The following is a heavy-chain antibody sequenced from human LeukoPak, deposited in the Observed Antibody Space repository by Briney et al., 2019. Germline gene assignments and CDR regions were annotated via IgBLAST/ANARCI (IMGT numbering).Heavy chain of an antibody. CDR2: INPGKSDT. D-gene: IGHD2-2*01. J-gene: IGHJ3*02. CDR1: EYSFTTYW. CDR3: ARLLGLKVVIPDDEAFDI. Sequence: GESLKISCKGSEYSFTTYWIGWVRQMPGKGLGYMGIINPGKSDTRYSPSFQGQVTISADNSINTAYLQWGSLRASDTAIYYCARLLGLKVVIPDDEAFDIWGQGTMVTVSS. V-gene: IGHV5-51*01.